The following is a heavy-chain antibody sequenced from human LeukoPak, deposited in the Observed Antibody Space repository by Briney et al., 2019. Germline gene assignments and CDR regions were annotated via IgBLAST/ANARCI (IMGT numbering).Heavy chain of an antibody. J-gene: IGHJ4*02. CDR2: IYTSGST. CDR1: GGSISSYY. V-gene: IGHV4-4*07. D-gene: IGHD6-13*01. Sequence: PSETLSLICTVSGGSISSYYWSWIRQPAGKGLEWIGRIYTSGSTNYNPSLKSRVTMSVDTSKNQFSLKLSSVTAADTAVYYCARDRAAAATRFVHFDYWGQGTLVTVSS. CDR3: ARDRAAAATRFVHFDY.